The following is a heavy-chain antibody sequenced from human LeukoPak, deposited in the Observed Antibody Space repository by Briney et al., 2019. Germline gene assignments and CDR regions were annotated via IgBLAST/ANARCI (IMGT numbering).Heavy chain of an antibody. J-gene: IGHJ4*02. CDR3: ATASDCSSTSRYADFDY. V-gene: IGHV1-24*01. Sequence: ASVKVSCKVSGYTLTELSMHWVRQAPGKGLEWMGGFDPEDGETIYAQKFQGRVTMTEDTSTDTAYMELSSLRSEDTAVYYCATASDCSSTSRYADFDYWGQGTLVTVSS. CDR1: GYTLTELS. D-gene: IGHD2-2*01. CDR2: FDPEDGET.